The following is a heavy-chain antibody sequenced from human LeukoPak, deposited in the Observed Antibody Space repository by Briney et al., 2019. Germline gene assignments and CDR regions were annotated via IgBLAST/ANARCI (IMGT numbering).Heavy chain of an antibody. J-gene: IGHJ4*02. CDR3: AREGGLWFGELPNFDY. Sequence: PGGSLRLSCAASGFTFSSYSMNWVRQAPGKGLEWVSSISSSSSYIYYADSVKGRFTISRDNAKNSLYLQMNSLRAEDTAVYYCAREGGLWFGELPNFDYWGQGTLVTVSS. D-gene: IGHD3-10*01. CDR1: GFTFSSYS. V-gene: IGHV3-21*01. CDR2: ISSSSSYI.